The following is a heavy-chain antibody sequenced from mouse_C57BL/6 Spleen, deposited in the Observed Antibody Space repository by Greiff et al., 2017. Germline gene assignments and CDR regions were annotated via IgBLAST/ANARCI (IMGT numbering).Heavy chain of an antibody. V-gene: IGHV1-66*01. CDR3: ARRDGHGGGYFDV. CDR2: IYPGSGNT. CDR1: GYSFTSYY. J-gene: IGHJ1*01. D-gene: IGHD1-1*01. Sequence: VQLQQSGPELVKPGASVKISCKASGYSFTSYYIHWVKQRPGQGLEWIGWIYPGSGNTKYNEKFKGKATLTADTSSSTAYMQLSSLTSEDSAVYYGARRDGHGGGYFDVWGPGTTVTVSS.